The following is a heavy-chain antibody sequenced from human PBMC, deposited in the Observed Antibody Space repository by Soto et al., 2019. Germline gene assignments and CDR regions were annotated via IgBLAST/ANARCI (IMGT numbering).Heavy chain of an antibody. CDR1: GFTFSSYA. D-gene: IGHD1-1*01. CDR3: AKDLTGSCFDS. Sequence: GESLKISCAASGFTFSSYAMSWDRQAPGKGLEWGSAISGSGGSTYYVDSVKGRFNISRDNSKNTLYLQMNGQRAEDTAVYYGAKDLTGSCFDSWGQGTLVTVSS. J-gene: IGHJ4*02. V-gene: IGHV3-23*01. CDR2: ISGSGGST.